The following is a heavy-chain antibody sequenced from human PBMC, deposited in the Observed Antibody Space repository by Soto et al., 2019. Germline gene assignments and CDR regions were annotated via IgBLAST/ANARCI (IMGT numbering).Heavy chain of an antibody. CDR2: ISYDGSNK. CDR3: AKDQGWDARPHNWFDP. J-gene: IGHJ5*02. CDR1: GFTFSSYA. V-gene: IGHV3-30-3*01. Sequence: GGSMRLSCAASGFTFSSYAIHWVRQAPGKGLEWVAVISYDGSNKYYADSVKGRFTISRDNSKNTLYLQMNSLRAEDTAVYYCAKDQGWDARPHNWFDPWGQGTLVTVSS. D-gene: IGHD1-26*01.